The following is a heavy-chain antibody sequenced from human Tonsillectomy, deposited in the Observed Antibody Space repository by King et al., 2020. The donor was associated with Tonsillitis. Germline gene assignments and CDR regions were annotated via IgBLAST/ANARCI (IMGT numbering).Heavy chain of an antibody. CDR1: GFTFSNYG. V-gene: IGHV3-30*18. D-gene: IGHD1-14*01. CDR2: IAYDESYE. Sequence: VQLVESGGGVVQPGRSLRLSCAASGFTFSNYGMHWVRQAPGKGLEWVALIAYDESYENYADSVKGRFTISRDDSKNTLYLEMNSLRVEDTAVYYCAKDGIAFSDWYFDLWGRGTLVTVSS. CDR3: AKDGIAFSDWYFDL. J-gene: IGHJ2*01.